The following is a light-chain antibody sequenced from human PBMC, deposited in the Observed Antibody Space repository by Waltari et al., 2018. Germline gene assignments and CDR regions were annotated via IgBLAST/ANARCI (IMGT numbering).Light chain of an antibody. J-gene: IGLJ2*01. CDR1: SGDIGAYHY. CDR3: TTHTSANTVI. V-gene: IGLV2-14*03. CDR2: DVT. Sequence: QSALPHPASVSVSLGQTITLSCTGTSGDIGAYHYVAWYKQHPGKAPKLMIYDVTRWPSGVSNRFSGSRSGNTASLSICGFQAEKDADYYCTTHTSANTVIYGGGHKGTV.